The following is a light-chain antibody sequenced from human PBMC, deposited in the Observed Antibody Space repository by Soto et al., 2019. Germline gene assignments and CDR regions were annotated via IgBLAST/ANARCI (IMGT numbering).Light chain of an antibody. J-gene: IGKJ2*01. CDR2: AAS. CDR3: LKYGSSPPYT. Sequence: EIVLTQSPDTLSLSPGERATLACRASRTFASSYLAWYQQKPGQAPRLLIYAASTRATGIPDRFSGSGSGADFSLTISRLEPEDSAVYYCLKYGSSPPYTFGQGTKREIK. CDR1: RTFASSY. V-gene: IGKV3-20*01.